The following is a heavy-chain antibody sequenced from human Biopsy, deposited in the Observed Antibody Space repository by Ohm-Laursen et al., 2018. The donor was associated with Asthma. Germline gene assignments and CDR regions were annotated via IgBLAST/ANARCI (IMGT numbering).Heavy chain of an antibody. CDR1: GGTFNTYV. CDR2: INSVFGTT. J-gene: IGHJ4*02. CDR3: ARKAGSCTSRTCYSLDV. D-gene: IGHD2-2*01. V-gene: IGHV1-69*13. Sequence: ASVKVSCKSLGGTFNTYVIGWVRQAPGQGLEWMGGINSVFGTTTYPQKFQDRVTITADDSTSTVYMELSSLRSEDTAVYYCARKAGSCTSRTCYSLDVWGQGTLVTVSS.